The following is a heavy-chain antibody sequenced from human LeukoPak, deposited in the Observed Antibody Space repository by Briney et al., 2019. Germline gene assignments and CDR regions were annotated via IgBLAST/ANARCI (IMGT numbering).Heavy chain of an antibody. D-gene: IGHD5-24*01. CDR1: GGSFSGYY. J-gene: IGHJ4*02. V-gene: IGHV4-34*01. Sequence: SETLSLTCAVYGGSFSGYYWSWIRQPPGKGLEWIGEINHSGSTNYNPSLKSRVTISVDTSKNQFSLKLSSVTAADTAVYYCASRKRWPHNLDYWGQGTLVTVSS. CDR3: ASRKRWPHNLDY. CDR2: INHSGST.